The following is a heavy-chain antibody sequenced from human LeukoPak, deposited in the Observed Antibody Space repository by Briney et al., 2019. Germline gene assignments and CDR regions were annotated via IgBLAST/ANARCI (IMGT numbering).Heavy chain of an antibody. Sequence: PGGSLRLSCAASGFTFSSYAMSWVRQAPGKGVEWVSAISGSGGSTYYADSVKGRFTISRDNAKNTLYLQMNSLRAEDTAVYYCAASLRYSGYDRVDYWGQGTLVTVSS. CDR3: AASLRYSGYDRVDY. J-gene: IGHJ4*02. CDR2: ISGSGGST. V-gene: IGHV3-23*01. CDR1: GFTFSSYA. D-gene: IGHD5-12*01.